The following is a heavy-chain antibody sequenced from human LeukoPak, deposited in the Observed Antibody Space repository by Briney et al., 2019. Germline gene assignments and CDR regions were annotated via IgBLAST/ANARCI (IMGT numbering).Heavy chain of an antibody. J-gene: IGHJ3*02. CDR2: IIPIFGTA. V-gene: IGHV1-69*05. Sequence: ASVKVSCKASGGTFSSFAISWVRQAPGQGLEWMGGIIPIFGTANYAQKFQGRVTMTRDTSTSTVYMELSSLRSEDTAVYYCARVGIRDSSSWYSRGAFDIWGQGTMVTVSS. CDR3: ARVGIRDSSSWYSRGAFDI. D-gene: IGHD6-13*01. CDR1: GGTFSSFA.